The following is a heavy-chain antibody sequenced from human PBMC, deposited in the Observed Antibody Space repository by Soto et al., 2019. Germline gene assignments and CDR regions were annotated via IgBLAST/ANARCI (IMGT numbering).Heavy chain of an antibody. CDR1: GFTFSSYA. J-gene: IGHJ6*02. CDR3: ARIIAAAGTHPYYYYGMDV. Sequence: GGSLRLSCAASGFTFSSYAMSWVRQAPGKGLEWVSAISGSSGSTYYADSVKGRFTISRDNAKNSLYLQMNSLRAEDTAVYYCARIIAAAGTHPYYYYGMDVWGQGTTVTVSS. V-gene: IGHV3-23*01. CDR2: ISGSSGST. D-gene: IGHD6-13*01.